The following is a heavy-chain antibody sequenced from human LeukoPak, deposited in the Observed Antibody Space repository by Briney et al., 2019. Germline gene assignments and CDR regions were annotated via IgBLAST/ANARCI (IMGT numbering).Heavy chain of an antibody. CDR1: GFTFRTYD. CDR2: IGTIGDT. J-gene: IGHJ3*02. D-gene: IGHD5-24*01. V-gene: IGHV3-13*01. Sequence: PGGSLRLSCTASGFTFRTYDMHWVRQPTGKGLEWVSAIGTIGDTYYAGSVKGRFTISREDAKNSLYLQMNNLRAGDTAVYYCVRKTVATGSNYLAPLDIWGQGTMVTVSS. CDR3: VRKTVATGSNYLAPLDI.